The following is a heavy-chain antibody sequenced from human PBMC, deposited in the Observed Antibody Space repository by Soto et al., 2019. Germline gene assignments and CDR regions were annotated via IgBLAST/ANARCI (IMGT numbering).Heavy chain of an antibody. J-gene: IGHJ5*02. CDR1: GGSFSGYY. Sequence: SETLSLTCAVYGGSFSGYYWSWIRQPPGKGLEWIGEINHSGSTNYNPSLKSRVTISVDTSKNQFSLKLSSVTAADTAVYYCARGVAAGTNWFDPWGQGTLVTVSS. CDR3: ARGVAAGTNWFDP. D-gene: IGHD6-13*01. CDR2: INHSGST. V-gene: IGHV4-34*01.